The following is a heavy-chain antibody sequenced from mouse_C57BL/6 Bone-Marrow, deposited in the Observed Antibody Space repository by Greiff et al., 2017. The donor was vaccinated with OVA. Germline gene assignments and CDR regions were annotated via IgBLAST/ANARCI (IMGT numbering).Heavy chain of an antibody. Sequence: EVKLQESGGGLVQPGGSLKLSCAASGFTFSDYYMYWVRQTPEKRLEWVAYISNGGGSTYYPDTVKGRFTISRDNAKNTLYLQMSRLKSEDTAMYYCARHGGYYLDYWGQGTTLTVSS. D-gene: IGHD1-1*02. V-gene: IGHV5-12*01. CDR2: ISNGGGST. J-gene: IGHJ2*01. CDR3: ARHGGYYLDY. CDR1: GFTFSDYY.